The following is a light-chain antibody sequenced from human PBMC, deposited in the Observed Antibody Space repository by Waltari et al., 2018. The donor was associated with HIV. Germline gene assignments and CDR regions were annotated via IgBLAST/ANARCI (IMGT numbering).Light chain of an antibody. V-gene: IGLV2-14*03. J-gene: IGLJ1*01. CDR3: SSYTSSSTDV. CDR2: DVS. Sequence: QSALTQPASVCGSPGQSMTISCTGTSSDVGGYIYVSWYQQHPGKDPKLLIYDVSKRPSGGSNRFSGSKAVNTASLTMSWRQAEDEADYYCSSYTSSSTDVFGTGTKVTFL. CDR1: SSDVGGYIY.